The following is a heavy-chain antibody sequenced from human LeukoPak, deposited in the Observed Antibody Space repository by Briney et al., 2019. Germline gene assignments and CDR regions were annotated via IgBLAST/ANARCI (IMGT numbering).Heavy chain of an antibody. Sequence: SETLSLTCTVSGGSISSSSYYWGWIRQPPGKGLEWIGSIYYSGSTYYNPSLKSRVTIAVDTSKNQFSLKLSSVTAADTAVYYCARVAPYYDFWSGSSYFDYWGQGTLVTVSS. D-gene: IGHD3-3*01. V-gene: IGHV4-39*07. CDR2: IYYSGST. CDR1: GGSISSSSYY. CDR3: ARVAPYYDFWSGSSYFDY. J-gene: IGHJ4*02.